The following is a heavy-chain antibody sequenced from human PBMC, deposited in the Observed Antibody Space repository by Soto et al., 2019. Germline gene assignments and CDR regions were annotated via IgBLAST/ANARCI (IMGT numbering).Heavy chain of an antibody. Sequence: PGGSLRLSCAASGFTFSIYAMSWVRQAPGKGLEWVSAISGSGGSTYYADSVKGRFTISRDNSKNTLYLQMNSLRAEDTAVYYCAKDVTDIVVVPAATFFDYWGQGTLVTVSS. CDR3: AKDVTDIVVVPAATFFDY. J-gene: IGHJ4*02. V-gene: IGHV3-23*01. CDR1: GFTFSIYA. D-gene: IGHD2-2*01. CDR2: ISGSGGST.